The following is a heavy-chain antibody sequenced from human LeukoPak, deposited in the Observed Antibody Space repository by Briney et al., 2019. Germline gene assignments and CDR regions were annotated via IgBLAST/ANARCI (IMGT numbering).Heavy chain of an antibody. CDR1: GYTFTSYW. V-gene: IGHV5-51*01. CDR2: IYPGPGAGPGGSNP. J-gene: IGHJ4*02. D-gene: IGHD2-21*01. Sequence: GGSLEISFKSSGYTFTSYWIGWVRQMPGKGLEGMGIIYPGPGAGPGGSNPIYNPSFQGQVSISADNSITTAYLQWSSLKASDTAIYYCARHSTRPNWYSPIDYWGQGTLVTVSS. CDR3: ARHSTRPNWYSPIDY.